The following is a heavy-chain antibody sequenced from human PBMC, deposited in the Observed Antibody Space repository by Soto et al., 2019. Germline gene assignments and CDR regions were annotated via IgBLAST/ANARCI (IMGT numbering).Heavy chain of an antibody. CDR3: ARDWARAEDV. V-gene: IGHV1-3*01. J-gene: IGHJ6*02. Sequence: ASVKVSCKASGYTFTGYPIHWVRQAPGQGLEWMGWINVGNGNTKYPQKFQGRVTITRDTSASTAYMELSSLTSEDTAVYYCARDWARAEDVWGQGTTVTVSS. CDR1: GYTFTGYP. D-gene: IGHD7-27*01. CDR2: INVGNGNT.